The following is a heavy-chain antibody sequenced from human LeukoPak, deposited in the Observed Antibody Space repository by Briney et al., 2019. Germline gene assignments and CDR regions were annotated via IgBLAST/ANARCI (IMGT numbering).Heavy chain of an antibody. Sequence: ASVKVSCKASGYTFTSYYMHWVRQAPGQGLEWMGIINPSGGSTSYAQKFQGRATMTRDTSTSTVYMELSSLRSEDTAVYYCARDHIIGYCSGGSCSALDLWGRGTLVTVSS. CDR2: INPSGGST. D-gene: IGHD2-15*01. CDR1: GYTFTSYY. J-gene: IGHJ2*01. V-gene: IGHV1-46*01. CDR3: ARDHIIGYCSGGSCSALDL.